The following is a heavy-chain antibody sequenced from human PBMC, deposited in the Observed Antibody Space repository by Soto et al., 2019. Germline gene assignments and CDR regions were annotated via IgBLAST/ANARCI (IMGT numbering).Heavy chain of an antibody. CDR3: ASSGARFLEWLEG. D-gene: IGHD3-3*01. CDR1: GGTFSSYA. CDR2: IIPIFGTA. V-gene: IGHV1-69*13. J-gene: IGHJ4*02. Sequence: SVKVSCKASGGTFSSYAISWVRQAPGQGLEWMGGIIPIFGTANYAQKFQGRVTITADESTSTAYVELSSLRSENTAVYYCASSGARFLEWLEGWGQGTLVTVSS.